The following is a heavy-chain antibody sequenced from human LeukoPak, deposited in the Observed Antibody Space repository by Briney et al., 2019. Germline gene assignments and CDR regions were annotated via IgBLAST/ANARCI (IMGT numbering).Heavy chain of an antibody. D-gene: IGHD2-2*01. V-gene: IGHV3-23*01. CDR2: ITDSGCNT. Sequence: PGGSLRLSCAASGFTFTSDAMSWVPHAPGEKLEWGSAITDSGCNTGCADSVKGRLSSSRDNSKNTLYLEMNRLRGEDTALYYCAKLTRGYCDSTACPNWFDPWGRGTLVTASA. CDR3: AKLTRGYCDSTACPNWFDP. J-gene: IGHJ5*02. CDR1: GFTFTSDA.